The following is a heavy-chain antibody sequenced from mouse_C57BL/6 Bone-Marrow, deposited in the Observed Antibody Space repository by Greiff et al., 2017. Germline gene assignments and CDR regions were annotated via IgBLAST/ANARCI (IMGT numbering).Heavy chain of an antibody. CDR1: GFTFSDYG. Sequence: DVKLVESGGGLVKPGGSLKLSCAASGFTFSDYGMHWVRQAPEKGLEWVAYISSGSSTIYYADTVKGRFTISRDNAKNTLFLQMTSLRSEDTAMYYCARPVHYYAMDYWGQGTSVTVSS. CDR3: ARPVHYYAMDY. V-gene: IGHV5-17*01. CDR2: ISSGSSTI. J-gene: IGHJ4*01.